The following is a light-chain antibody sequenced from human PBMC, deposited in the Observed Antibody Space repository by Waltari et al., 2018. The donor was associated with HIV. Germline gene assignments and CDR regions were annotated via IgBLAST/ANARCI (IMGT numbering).Light chain of an antibody. CDR3: SSFTTSITVV. CDR2: DVS. CDR1: SSDVGNYNE. Sequence: QSALTQPPSVSGSLGQSVTISCTGTSSDVGNYNEVSWYQQSPGTAPKLMIYDVSNRPSGFPVRFFGSKSGNTASLTISGLQAEDEADYSCSSFTTSITVVFGGGTKLTVL. V-gene: IGLV2-18*02. J-gene: IGLJ2*01.